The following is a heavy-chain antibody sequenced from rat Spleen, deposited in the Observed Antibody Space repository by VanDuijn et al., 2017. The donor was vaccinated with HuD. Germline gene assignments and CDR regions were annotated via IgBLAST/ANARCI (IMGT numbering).Heavy chain of an antibody. CDR1: GFTFSDYY. D-gene: IGHD1-11*01. CDR2: ITNTGGST. Sequence: EVQLVESDGGLVQPGRSLKLSCAASGFTFSDYYMAWVRQAPTKGLEWVATITNTGGSTFYPDSVKGRFTISRDNAKSTLYLQMNSLRSEDTATYYCTRETTEGIVYYFDYWGQGVMVTVSS. CDR3: TRETTEGIVYYFDY. V-gene: IGHV5-20*01. J-gene: IGHJ2*01.